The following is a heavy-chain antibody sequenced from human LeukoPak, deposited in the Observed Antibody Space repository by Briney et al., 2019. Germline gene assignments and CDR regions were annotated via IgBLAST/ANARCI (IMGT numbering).Heavy chain of an antibody. J-gene: IGHJ6*03. CDR3: AREHWATPYYMDV. CDR1: GFTFSSYS. D-gene: IGHD3-16*01. CDR2: ISSSSSYI. V-gene: IGHV3-21*01. Sequence: PGGSLRLSCAASGFTFSSYSMNWVRQAPGKGLEWVSSISSSSSYIYYADSVKGRFTISRDNAKNSLYLQMNSLRAEDTAVYYCAREHWATPYYMDVWGKGTTVTISS.